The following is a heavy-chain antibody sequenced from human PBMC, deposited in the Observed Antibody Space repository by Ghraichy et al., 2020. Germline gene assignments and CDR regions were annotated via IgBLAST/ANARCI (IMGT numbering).Heavy chain of an antibody. D-gene: IGHD2-15*01. CDR1: GFTFSSYA. J-gene: IGHJ4*02. Sequence: GESLNISCAASGFTFSSYAMSWVRQAPGKGLEWVSAISGSGGSTYYADSVKGRFTISRDNSKNTLYLQMNSLRAEDTAVYYCAKDSGQLLPDYWGQGTLVTVSS. CDR2: ISGSGGST. CDR3: AKDSGQLLPDY. V-gene: IGHV3-23*01.